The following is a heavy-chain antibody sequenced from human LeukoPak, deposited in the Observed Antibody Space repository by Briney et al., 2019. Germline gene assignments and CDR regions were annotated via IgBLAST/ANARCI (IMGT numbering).Heavy chain of an antibody. V-gene: IGHV3-9*01. J-gene: IGHJ4*02. CDR2: ISWNSGSI. CDR3: AKGPTYTYGYYFDY. CDR1: GFTFDDYA. D-gene: IGHD5-18*01. Sequence: GGSLRLSCAASGFTFDDYAMHWVRQAPGKGLEWVSGISWNSGSIGCADSVKGRFTISRDNAKSSLYLQMNSLRAEDTALYYCAKGPTYTYGYYFDYWGQGTLVTVSS.